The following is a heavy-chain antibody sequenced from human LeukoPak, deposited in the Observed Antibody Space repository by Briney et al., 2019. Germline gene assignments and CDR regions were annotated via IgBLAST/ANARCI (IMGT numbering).Heavy chain of an antibody. CDR3: ARLWWIQPVY. Sequence: GGSLRLSCAASGFTFSSYWMSWVRQAPGKGLEWVAVISYDGSNKYYGDSVKGRFTISRDNSKNTLYLQMNTLSAEDTAVYYCARLWWIQPVYWGQGTLVTVSS. J-gene: IGHJ4*02. CDR2: ISYDGSNK. D-gene: IGHD5-18*01. V-gene: IGHV3-30-3*01. CDR1: GFTFSSYW.